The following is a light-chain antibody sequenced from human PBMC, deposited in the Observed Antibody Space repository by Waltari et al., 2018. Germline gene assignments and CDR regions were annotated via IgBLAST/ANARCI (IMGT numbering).Light chain of an antibody. J-gene: IGLJ1*01. CDR2: DVS. V-gene: IGLV2-11*01. Sequence: QAALTQPPSVSGSPGQSVTISCTGTSSDIGGYNYVSWYQQHPGKAPKLMISDVSKRPSGVSVRFSGSKSGNTASLTISGLQAEDEADYYCSSYAGSNTYIFGTGTRLTVL. CDR3: SSYAGSNTYI. CDR1: SSDIGGYNY.